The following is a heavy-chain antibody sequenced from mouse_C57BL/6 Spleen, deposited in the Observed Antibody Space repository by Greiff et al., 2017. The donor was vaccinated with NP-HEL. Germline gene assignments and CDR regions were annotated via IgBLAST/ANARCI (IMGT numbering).Heavy chain of an antibody. J-gene: IGHJ4*01. CDR3: AREEGYGYGRIYYAMDY. D-gene: IGHD2-2*01. V-gene: IGHV5-17*01. CDR2: ISSGSSTI. Sequence: DVQLVESGGGLVKPGGSLKLSCAASGFTFSDYGMHWVRQAPEKGLEWVAYISSGSSTIYYADTVKGRFTISRDNAKNTLFLQMTSLRSEDTAMYYCAREEGYGYGRIYYAMDYWGQGTSVTVSS. CDR1: GFTFSDYG.